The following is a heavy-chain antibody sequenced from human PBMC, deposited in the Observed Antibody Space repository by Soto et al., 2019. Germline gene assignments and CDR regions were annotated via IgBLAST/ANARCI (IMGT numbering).Heavy chain of an antibody. J-gene: IGHJ4*02. CDR2: ISSSSNYI. CDR3: ARTLPYTTGPFDY. Sequence: EVQLLESGGGLVKPGGSLRLSCAASGFTFSTYSMNWVRQAPGKGLEWVSSISSSSNYIYYADSMKGRFTISRDNAKNSLYLQMNGLRAEDTAVYYCARTLPYTTGPFDYWGQGTLVTVSS. CDR1: GFTFSTYS. D-gene: IGHD6-19*01. V-gene: IGHV3-21*01.